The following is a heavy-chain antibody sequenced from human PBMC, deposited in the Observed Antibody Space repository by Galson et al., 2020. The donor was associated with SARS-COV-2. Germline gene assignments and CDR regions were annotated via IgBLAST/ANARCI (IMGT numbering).Heavy chain of an antibody. J-gene: IGHJ4*02. D-gene: IGHD3-10*01. CDR2: IYYSGST. CDR1: GGSISSGGYY. V-gene: IGHV4-31*03. CDR3: ARYGSWGAFDY. Sequence: ASETLSLTCTVSGGSISSGGYYWSWIRQHPGKGLEWIGYIYYSGSTYYNPSLKSRVTISVDTSKNQFSLKLSPVTAADTAVYYCARYGSWGAFDYWGQGTLVTVSS.